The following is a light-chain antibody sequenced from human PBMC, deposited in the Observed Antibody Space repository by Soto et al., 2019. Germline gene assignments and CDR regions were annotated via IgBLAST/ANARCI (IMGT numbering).Light chain of an antibody. CDR3: QQYNSYWT. Sequence: EIVLTQSPATLSLYPGERATLSCWASQSVNRYLVWYQQKPGQAPRLLMYDASKRATGIPARFSGSGSGTDFTLTISSLQPDDFATYYCQQYNSYWTFGQGTKV. CDR1: QSVNRY. J-gene: IGKJ1*01. V-gene: IGKV3-11*01. CDR2: DAS.